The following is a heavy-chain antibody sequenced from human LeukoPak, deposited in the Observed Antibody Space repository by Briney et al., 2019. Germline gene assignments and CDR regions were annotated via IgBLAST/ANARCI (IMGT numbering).Heavy chain of an antibody. D-gene: IGHD5-18*01. Sequence: SVKVSCKASGFTFTSSAVQWVRQARAQRLEWIGWIVVGSGNTNYTQKFQGRVTITADTSTSTAYMELSSLRSEETAVYYCARDQGLTAPPPYGLDVWGQGTTVTVSS. CDR3: ARDQGLTAPPPYGLDV. CDR2: IVVGSGNT. V-gene: IGHV1-58*01. CDR1: GFTFTSSA. J-gene: IGHJ6*02.